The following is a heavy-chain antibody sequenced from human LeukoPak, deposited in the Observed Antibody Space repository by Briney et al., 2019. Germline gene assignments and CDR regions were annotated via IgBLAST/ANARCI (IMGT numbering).Heavy chain of an antibody. CDR3: AGLGYGDGFDY. Sequence: GGSLRLSCAASGFTFSSYAMHWVRQAPGKGLEWVAVISYDGSNKYYADSVKGRFTISRDNSKNTLYLQMNSLRAEDTAVYYCAGLGYGDGFDYWGQGTLVTVSS. CDR1: GFTFSSYA. J-gene: IGHJ4*02. D-gene: IGHD4-17*01. V-gene: IGHV3-30-3*01. CDR2: ISYDGSNK.